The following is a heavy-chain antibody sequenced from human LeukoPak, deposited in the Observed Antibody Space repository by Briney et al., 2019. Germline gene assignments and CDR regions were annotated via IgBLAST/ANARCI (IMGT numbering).Heavy chain of an antibody. J-gene: IGHJ5*02. V-gene: IGHV4-59*01. D-gene: IGHD3-22*01. CDR2: IYYSGST. Sequence: SETLSLTCTVSGGSISSYYWSWIRQPPGKGLEWIGYIYYSGSTNYNPSLKSRVTISVDTSKNRFSLKLSSVTAADTAVYYCARGGSSGYYAWFDPWGQGTLVTVSS. CDR1: GGSISSYY. CDR3: ARGGSSGYYAWFDP.